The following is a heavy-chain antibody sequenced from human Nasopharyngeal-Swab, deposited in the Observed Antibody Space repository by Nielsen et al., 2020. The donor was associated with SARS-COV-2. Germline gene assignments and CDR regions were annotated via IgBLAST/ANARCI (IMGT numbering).Heavy chain of an antibody. Sequence: ETLSLTCAASGFSFSTYNMNWVRQAPGKGLEWVSSISTTNGSMDYADSVRGRFTISRDNAKNSLFLQMNNLRAEDTAVYYCARGSVYHTLLYWGQGTLVTVS. V-gene: IGHV3-21*01. CDR2: ISTTNGSM. CDR1: GFSFSTYN. J-gene: IGHJ4*02. D-gene: IGHD3-3*01. CDR3: ARGSVYHTLLY.